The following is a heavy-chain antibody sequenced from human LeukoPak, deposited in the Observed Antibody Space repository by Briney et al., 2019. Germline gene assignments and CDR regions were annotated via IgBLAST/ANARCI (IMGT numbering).Heavy chain of an antibody. CDR3: ARVSRYWLLTYYYYMDV. CDR2: IKADGSEK. D-gene: IGHD3-9*01. Sequence: GGSLRLSCADSGFTFTDYLMTWVRQAPGKGLEWVADIKADGSEKYYVDSVKGRFTISRDNAKNSLYLQMNSLRAEDTAVYYCARVSRYWLLTYYYYMDVWGKGTTVTISS. CDR1: GFTFTDYL. J-gene: IGHJ6*03. V-gene: IGHV3-7*01.